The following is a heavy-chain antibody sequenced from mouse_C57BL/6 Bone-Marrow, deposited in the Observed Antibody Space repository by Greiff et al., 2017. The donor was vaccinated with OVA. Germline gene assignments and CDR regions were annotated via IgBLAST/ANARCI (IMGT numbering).Heavy chain of an antibody. V-gene: IGHV1-64*01. CDR1: GYTFTSYW. Sequence: QVQLQQSGAELVKPGASVKLSCKASGYTFTSYWMHWVKQRPGQGLEWIGMIHPNSGSTNYNEKFKSKATLTVDKSSSTAYMQLSSLTSEDSAVYYCATTMVTSHYYAMDYWGQGTSVTVSS. CDR3: ATTMVTSHYYAMDY. D-gene: IGHD2-2*01. CDR2: IHPNSGST. J-gene: IGHJ4*01.